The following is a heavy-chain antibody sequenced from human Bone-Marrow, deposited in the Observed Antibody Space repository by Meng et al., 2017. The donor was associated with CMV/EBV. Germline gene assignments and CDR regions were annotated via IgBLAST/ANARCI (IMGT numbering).Heavy chain of an antibody. D-gene: IGHD2-2*01. Sequence: IRQPPGKGLEWIGSIYYSGSTYYNSSLKSRVTISVDTSKNQFSLKLSSVTAADTAVYYCARDRVVVVPAASPKNQAPPDYYYYGMDVWGQGTTVTVSS. CDR3: ARDRVVVVPAASPKNQAPPDYYYYGMDV. J-gene: IGHJ6*02. V-gene: IGHV4-39*07. CDR2: IYYSGST.